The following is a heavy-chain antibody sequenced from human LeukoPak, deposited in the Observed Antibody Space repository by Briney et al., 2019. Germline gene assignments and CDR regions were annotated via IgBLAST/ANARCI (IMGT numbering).Heavy chain of an antibody. CDR3: ARPYCNGGSCHDYFDY. CDR2: MNPYSGGT. V-gene: IGHV1-2*02. D-gene: IGHD2-15*01. Sequence: ASVKVSCKASGYTFTSYGNNWVRQAPGQGLEWMGWMNPYSGGTNYAQKFQGRVTMTRDTSISTAYMELRRLSSDDTAIYYCARPYCNGGSCHDYFDYWGQGTLVSVSS. J-gene: IGHJ4*02. CDR1: GYTFTSYG.